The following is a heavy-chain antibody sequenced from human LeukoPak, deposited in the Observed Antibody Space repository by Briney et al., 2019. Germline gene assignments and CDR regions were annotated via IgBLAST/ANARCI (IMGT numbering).Heavy chain of an antibody. CDR1: GFTFTDYY. J-gene: IGHJ4*02. V-gene: IGHV3-11*01. CDR3: ARSRESYYDILTGYIGSVGSRGYYYFDY. Sequence: GGSLRLSCAASGFTFTDYYMSWIRQAPGKGLEWVSYIDSSATTIYYTESVKGRFTISRDNAKNSLYLQMNSRRSEDTAVYYCARSRESYYDILTGYIGSVGSRGYYYFDYWGQGTLVTVSS. D-gene: IGHD3-9*01. CDR2: IDSSATTI.